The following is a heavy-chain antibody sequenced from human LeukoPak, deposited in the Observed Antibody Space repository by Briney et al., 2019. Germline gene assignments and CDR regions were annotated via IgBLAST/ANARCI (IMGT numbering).Heavy chain of an antibody. D-gene: IGHD5-18*01. Sequence: ASMKVSCKASGYTFTSYDINWVRQATGQRLEWMGWMNPNSGNTGYAQKFQGRVTMTRNTSISTAYMELSSLRSEDTAVYYCARGLRIQLWHNWFDPWGQGTLVTVSS. J-gene: IGHJ5*02. CDR2: MNPNSGNT. V-gene: IGHV1-8*01. CDR3: ARGLRIQLWHNWFDP. CDR1: GYTFTSYD.